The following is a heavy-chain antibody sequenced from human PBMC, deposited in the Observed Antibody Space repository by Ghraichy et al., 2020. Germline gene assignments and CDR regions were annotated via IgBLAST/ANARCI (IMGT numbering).Heavy chain of an antibody. D-gene: IGHD6-19*01. CDR1: GGSISNYY. V-gene: IGHV4-59*08. J-gene: IGHJ6*02. CDR3: TRHAVIAVLSYGMDV. Sequence: SETLSLTCTVSGGSISNYYWSWIRQPPGKGLEWIGYIHYSGTTLYSASLKSRVTISVDTSKDQFSLKLSSVTAADTAVYYCTRHAVIAVLSYGMDVWGQGTSVTVSS. CDR2: IHYSGTT.